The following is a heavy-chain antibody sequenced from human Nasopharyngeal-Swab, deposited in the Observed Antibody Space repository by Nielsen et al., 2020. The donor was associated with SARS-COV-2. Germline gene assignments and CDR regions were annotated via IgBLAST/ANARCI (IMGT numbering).Heavy chain of an antibody. CDR3: ARARGGGYYYGMDV. CDR2: ITYVGRHA. D-gene: IGHD3-16*01. V-gene: IGHV3-30*04. Sequence: GESLKISCAASGFTFSDYPMYWLRQAPGQGLEWVAVITYVGRHAAYADSVRGRFTISRDNSNNTLYLQMNSLRAEDTAVYYCARARGGGYYYGMDVWGQGTTVTVSS. J-gene: IGHJ6*02. CDR1: GFTFSDYP.